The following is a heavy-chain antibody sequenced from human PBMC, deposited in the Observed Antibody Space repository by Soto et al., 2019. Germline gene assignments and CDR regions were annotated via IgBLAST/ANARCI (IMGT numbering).Heavy chain of an antibody. Sequence: QVQLVQSGSEVKMPGSSVKVSCKTSGGTFSRHAINWVRQAPGQGLEWMGGIIPLVGTTNYAQKFKGRVTICADESTSTAYMELSRLTYEDAAVYYCARAAIHGSSCYLWFDPWGQGTLVTVSS. J-gene: IGHJ5*02. D-gene: IGHD2-2*01. CDR3: ARAAIHGSSCYLWFDP. V-gene: IGHV1-69*01. CDR2: IIPLVGTT. CDR1: GGTFSRHA.